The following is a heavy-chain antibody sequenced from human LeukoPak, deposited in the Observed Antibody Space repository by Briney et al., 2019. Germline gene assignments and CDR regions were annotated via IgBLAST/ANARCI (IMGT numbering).Heavy chain of an antibody. D-gene: IGHD1-26*01. CDR3: ARYLLSGSYAFDY. CDR2: IILIFGTA. J-gene: IGHJ4*02. Sequence: SVKVSCKASGGTFSSYAISWVRQAPGQGLEWMGGIILIFGTANYAQKFQGRVSITTDESTSTAYMELSSLRSEDTTVYYCARYLLSGSYAFDYWGQGTLVTVSS. CDR1: GGTFSSYA. V-gene: IGHV1-69*05.